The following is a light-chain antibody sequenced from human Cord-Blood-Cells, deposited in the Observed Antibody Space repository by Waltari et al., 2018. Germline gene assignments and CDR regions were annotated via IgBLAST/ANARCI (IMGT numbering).Light chain of an antibody. V-gene: IGKV1-5*01. CDR3: QQYNSYSRT. J-gene: IGKJ1*01. CDR1: QSISSW. Sequence: DIPMTQSPSTLSASEGDRVTITCRVSQSISSWLAWYQQKPGKAPKLLIYDASSLESGVPSRFSGSGSGTEFTLTISSLQPDDFATYYCQQYNSYSRTFGQGTKVEIK. CDR2: DAS.